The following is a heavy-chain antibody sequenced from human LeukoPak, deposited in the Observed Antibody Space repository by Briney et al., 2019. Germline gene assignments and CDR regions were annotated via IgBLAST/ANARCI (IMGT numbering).Heavy chain of an antibody. D-gene: IGHD2-2*01. V-gene: IGHV3-30*02. CDR1: GFTFSSYG. Sequence: QPGGSLRLSCAASGFTFSSYGIHWVRQAPGKGLEWVAFIRYDGSNKYHADSVKGRFTISRDNSKNTLYLQMNSLRAEDTAVYYCARSRSRMPRYAKYWGQGTLVTVSS. J-gene: IGHJ4*02. CDR3: ARSRSRMPRYAKY. CDR2: IRYDGSNK.